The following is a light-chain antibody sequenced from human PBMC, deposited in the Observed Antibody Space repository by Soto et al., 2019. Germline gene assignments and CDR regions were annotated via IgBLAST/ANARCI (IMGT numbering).Light chain of an antibody. CDR3: VSFAGGTYV. J-gene: IGLJ1*01. V-gene: IGLV2-8*01. Sequence: QSALTQPASVSGSPGQSITISCTGTNSDVGGYNYVSWYQQHPGKAPKLMIYDVNRRPPGVPDRFFGSKSGNTASLTVSGLQAEDEADYYCVSFAGGTYVFGTGTQLTVL. CDR2: DVN. CDR1: NSDVGGYNY.